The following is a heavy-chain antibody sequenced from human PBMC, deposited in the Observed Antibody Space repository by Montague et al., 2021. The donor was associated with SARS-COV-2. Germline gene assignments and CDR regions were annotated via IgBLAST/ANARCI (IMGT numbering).Heavy chain of an antibody. CDR2: IYYRGST. V-gene: IGHV4-39*01. J-gene: IGHJ4*02. CDR3: ATQKDPSGWIPGPFDF. D-gene: IGHD6-19*01. Sequence: SETLSLTCTVSGGSIRSSSYYWAWIRQPPGKGLEWIGSIYYRGSTFYNPSLKSRVFISVDTSKNQLSLTLTSVTAADTAVYCCATQKDPSGWIPGPFDFWGQGTLLSVSS. CDR1: GGSIRSSSYY.